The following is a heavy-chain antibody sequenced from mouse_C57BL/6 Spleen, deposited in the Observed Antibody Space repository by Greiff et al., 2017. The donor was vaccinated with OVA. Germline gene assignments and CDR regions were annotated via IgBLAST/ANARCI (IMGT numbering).Heavy chain of an antibody. Sequence: VKLVESGAELVKPGASVKISCKASGYAFSSYWMNWVKQRPGKGLEWIGQIYPGDGDTNYNGKFKGKATLTADKSSSTAYMQLSSLTSEDSAVYFCARSENFLGRYFDYWGQGTTLTVSS. D-gene: IGHD4-1*01. CDR1: GYAFSSYW. CDR2: IYPGDGDT. CDR3: ARSENFLGRYFDY. J-gene: IGHJ2*01. V-gene: IGHV1-80*01.